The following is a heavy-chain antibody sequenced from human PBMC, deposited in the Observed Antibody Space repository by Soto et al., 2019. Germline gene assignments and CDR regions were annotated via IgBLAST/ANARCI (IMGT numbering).Heavy chain of an antibody. CDR3: AKNYGNAFDI. Sequence: PSETLSFTCAVYGRSFSGYYWSWIRQPPEKGQERIRYIYNSGRTNYNHTLKSRVTITADTSTNQFYLKLSSVTAEDTAVYYCAKNYGNAFDIWGQGTMVTVSS. V-gene: IGHV4-59*01. CDR1: GRSFSGYY. CDR2: IYNSGRT. D-gene: IGHD3-10*01. J-gene: IGHJ3*02.